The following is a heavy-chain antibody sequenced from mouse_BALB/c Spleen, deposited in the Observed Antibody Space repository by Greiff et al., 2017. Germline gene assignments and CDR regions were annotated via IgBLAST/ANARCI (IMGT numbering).Heavy chain of an antibody. D-gene: IGHD4-1*01. CDR2: IWAGGST. V-gene: IGHV2-9*02. CDR3: ARSVNWVFDY. CDR1: GFSLTSYG. Sequence: VQGVESGPGLVAPSQSLSITCTVSGFSLTSYGVHWVRQPPGKGLEWLGVIWAGGSTNYNSALMSRLSISKDNSKSQVFLKMNSLQTDDTAMYYCARSVNWVFDYWGQGTTLTVSS. J-gene: IGHJ2*01.